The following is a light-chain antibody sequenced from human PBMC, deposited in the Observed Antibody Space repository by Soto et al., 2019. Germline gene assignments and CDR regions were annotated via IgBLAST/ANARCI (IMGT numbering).Light chain of an antibody. CDR1: QTISTW. J-gene: IGKJ1*01. CDR3: QQYNNTNNPWM. CDR2: DAS. Sequence: DIQVTQSPPTLSASVGDRVTITCRASQTISTWMAWYQQKPGKAPKLLVYDASTLQSGVASRFSGSGSGTEFTLIISGLQPDDSATSYCQQYNNTNNPWMFGQGTKVDIK. V-gene: IGKV1-5*01.